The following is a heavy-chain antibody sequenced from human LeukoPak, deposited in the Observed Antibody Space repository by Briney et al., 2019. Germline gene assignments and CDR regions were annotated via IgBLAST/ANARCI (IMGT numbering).Heavy chain of an antibody. CDR3: ARDMGRAWYGPPDY. D-gene: IGHD6-13*01. J-gene: IGHJ4*02. CDR2: IWNDGSET. CDR1: GFIFSNYG. Sequence: GGSLRLSCAASGFIFSNYGMHRVRQAPGKRLEWVAVIWNDGSETFHADSVKGRFRIARDNSKNTLYLQMNSLRAEDTAVYFCARDMGRAWYGPPDYWGQGTLVTVSS. V-gene: IGHV3-33*01.